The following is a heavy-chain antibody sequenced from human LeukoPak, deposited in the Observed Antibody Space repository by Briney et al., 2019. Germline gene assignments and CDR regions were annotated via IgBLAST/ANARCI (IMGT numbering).Heavy chain of an antibody. CDR2: IYPGDSDT. CDR3: ARPALYCSSTVCPPYMDV. CDR1: EYTFTGDW. D-gene: IGHD2-2*01. Sequence: GESLKISCKASEYTFTGDWIGWVRQMPGKGLEWMGIIYPGDSDTKYNAPFQGQVTISADKSISTAYLQWGSLKASDTATYYCARPALYCSSTVCPPYMDVWGKGTTVTVSS. V-gene: IGHV5-51*01. J-gene: IGHJ6*03.